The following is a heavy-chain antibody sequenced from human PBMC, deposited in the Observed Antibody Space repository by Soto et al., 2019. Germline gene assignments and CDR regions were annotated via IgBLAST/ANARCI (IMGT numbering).Heavy chain of an antibody. CDR3: ARDRGIVAVPVRRAIDY. CDR1: GFTFSSYG. CDR2: IWYDGSNK. V-gene: IGHV3-33*01. Sequence: PGGSLRLSCAASGFTFSSYGMHWVRQAPGKGLEWVAVIWYDGSNKYYADSVKGRFTISRDNSKNTLYLQMNSLRAEDTAVYYCARDRGIVAVPVRRAIDYWGQGTLVTVSS. J-gene: IGHJ4*02. D-gene: IGHD2-2*01.